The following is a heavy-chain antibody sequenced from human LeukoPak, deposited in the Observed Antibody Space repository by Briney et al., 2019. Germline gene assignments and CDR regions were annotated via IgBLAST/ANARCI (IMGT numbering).Heavy chain of an antibody. D-gene: IGHD2-2*02. Sequence: GGSLRLSCAASGFTFSSYTMNWVRQAPGKGLEWVASISSGSSYNFYADSVKGRFTIPRDNTKNSLFLQMNSLRAEDTAVYYCARVRDLYRDYWGQGTLVTVSS. V-gene: IGHV3-21*01. J-gene: IGHJ4*02. CDR1: GFTFSSYT. CDR3: ARVRDLYRDY. CDR2: ISSGSSYN.